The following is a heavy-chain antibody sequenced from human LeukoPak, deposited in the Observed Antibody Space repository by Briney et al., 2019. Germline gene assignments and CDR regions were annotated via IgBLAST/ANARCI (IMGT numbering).Heavy chain of an antibody. Sequence: PSETLSLTCTVSGGSISSYYWSWIRQPPGKGLEWIGYIYYSGSTNYNPSLKSRVTISVDTSKNQFSLKLSSVTAADTAEYYCARDHGDVEMATHYGMDVWGQGTTVTVSS. CDR1: GGSISSYY. D-gene: IGHD5-24*01. CDR2: IYYSGST. V-gene: IGHV4-59*01. J-gene: IGHJ6*02. CDR3: ARDHGDVEMATHYGMDV.